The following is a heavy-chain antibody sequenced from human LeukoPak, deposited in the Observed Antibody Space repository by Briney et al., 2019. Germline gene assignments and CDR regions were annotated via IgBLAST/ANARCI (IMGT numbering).Heavy chain of an antibody. CDR1: GFTFNDYY. Sequence: GGSLRLSCAASGFTFNDYYMSWIRQAPGKGLEWLSYINIGGTNTHYADSVKGRFTTSRDNAKKSLYLEMNNLRAEDTAVYYCATDGAGFDAWGQGVLVTVSS. CDR3: ATDGAGFDA. CDR2: INIGGTNT. J-gene: IGHJ5*02. V-gene: IGHV3-11*01.